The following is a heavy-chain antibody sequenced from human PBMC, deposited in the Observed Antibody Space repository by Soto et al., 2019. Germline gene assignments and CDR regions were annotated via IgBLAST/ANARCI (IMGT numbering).Heavy chain of an antibody. V-gene: IGHV4-34*01. CDR1: GGSFSGYY. J-gene: IGHJ4*02. Sequence: SETLSLTCAVYGGSFSGYYWSWIRQPPGKGLEWIGEINHSGSTNYNPSLKSRVTISVDTSKNQFSLKLSSVTAADTAVYYCAREKKGGYSGYDYKYLDYWGQGTLVTVSS. CDR2: INHSGST. CDR3: AREKKGGYSGYDYKYLDY. D-gene: IGHD5-12*01.